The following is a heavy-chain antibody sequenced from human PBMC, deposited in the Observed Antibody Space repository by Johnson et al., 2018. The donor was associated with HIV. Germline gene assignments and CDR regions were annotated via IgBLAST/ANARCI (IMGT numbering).Heavy chain of an antibody. J-gene: IGHJ3*02. V-gene: IGHV3-30-3*01. CDR1: GFTFSSYA. CDR2: ISYDGSNK. D-gene: IGHD6-19*01. CDR3: AREYVGQWLGPRHAFDI. Sequence: VQLVESGGGVVQPGRSLRLSCAASGFTFSSYAMHWVRQAPGKGLEWVAVISYDGSNKYYADSVKGRFTISSDNSKNPRYLQMNSLRAEDTAVYYCAREYVGQWLGPRHAFDIWGQGTMVTVSS.